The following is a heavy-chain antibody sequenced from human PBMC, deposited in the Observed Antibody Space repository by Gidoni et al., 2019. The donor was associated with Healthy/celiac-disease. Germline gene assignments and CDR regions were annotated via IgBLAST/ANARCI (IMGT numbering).Heavy chain of an antibody. Sequence: EVQLLESGGGLVQPGGSLRLSCAASGFTFSSYAMSWVCQAPGKGLEWVAAISGSGGSTYYADSVKGRFTISRDNSKNTLYLQMNSLRAEDTAVYYCAKDLFIVATLFWGWGQGTLVTVSS. D-gene: IGHD5-12*01. V-gene: IGHV3-23*01. CDR3: AKDLFIVATLFWG. J-gene: IGHJ4*02. CDR2: ISGSGGST. CDR1: GFTFSSYA.